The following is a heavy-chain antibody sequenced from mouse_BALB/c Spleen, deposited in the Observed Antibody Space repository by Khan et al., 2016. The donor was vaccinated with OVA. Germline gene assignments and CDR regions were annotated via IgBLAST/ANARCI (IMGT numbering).Heavy chain of an antibody. CDR3: ARRTSLYIMDY. CDR2: ITPRSSFT. Sequence: VQLQESGAELARPGASVKMSCKASGYTFTSYTMHWVKQRPGQGLEWIGYITPRSSFTNYNQKFNDKATLTADKSSSTAYMQLSSLTSEDSAVXYCARRTSLYIMDYWGQGTSVTVSS. J-gene: IGHJ4*01. CDR1: GYTFTSYT. V-gene: IGHV1-4*01. D-gene: IGHD1-1*01.